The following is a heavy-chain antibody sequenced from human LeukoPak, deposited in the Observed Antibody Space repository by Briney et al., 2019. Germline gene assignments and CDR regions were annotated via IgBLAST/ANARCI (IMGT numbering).Heavy chain of an antibody. V-gene: IGHV1-69*04. Sequence: SVKVSCKASGGTFSSYTISWVRQAPGQGLEWMGRIIPILGIANYAQKFQGRVTITADKSTSTAYMEPSSLRSEDTAVYYCARDLGVVVAAYNWFDPWGQGTLVTVSS. CDR1: GGTFSSYT. CDR2: IIPILGIA. J-gene: IGHJ5*02. D-gene: IGHD2-15*01. CDR3: ARDLGVVVAAYNWFDP.